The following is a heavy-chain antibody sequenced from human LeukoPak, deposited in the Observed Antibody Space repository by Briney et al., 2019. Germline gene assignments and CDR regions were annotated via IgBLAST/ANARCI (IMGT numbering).Heavy chain of an antibody. D-gene: IGHD2-21*01. CDR1: GYTFTGYY. CDR3: ASGRTYCGGDCLPSDAFDI. CDR2: INPNSGGT. V-gene: IGHV1-2*02. Sequence: ASVKVSCKASGYTFTGYYMHWVRQAPGQGREWMGWINPNSGGTNYAQKFQGRVTTTRDTSISTAYMELSRLRSDDTAVYYCASGRTYCGGDCLPSDAFDIWGQGTMVTVSS. J-gene: IGHJ3*02.